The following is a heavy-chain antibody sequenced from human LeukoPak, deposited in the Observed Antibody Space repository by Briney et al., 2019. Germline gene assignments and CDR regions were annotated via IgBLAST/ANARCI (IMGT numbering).Heavy chain of an antibody. J-gene: IGHJ2*01. CDR2: IYYSGST. D-gene: IGHD6-13*01. Sequence: SETLSLTCAVYGGSFSSYYWSWIRQPPGKGLEWIGFIYYSGSTNYNPSLKSRLTISVDTSKSQFSLGLSSVTAADTAVYYCTAASGSYWYFDLWGRGTLVTVSS. CDR1: GGSFSSYY. V-gene: IGHV4-59*08. CDR3: TAASGSYWYFDL.